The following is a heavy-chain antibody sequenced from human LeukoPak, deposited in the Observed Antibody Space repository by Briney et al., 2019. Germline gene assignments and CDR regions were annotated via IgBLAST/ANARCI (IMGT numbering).Heavy chain of an antibody. CDR2: NSSTSGTI. D-gene: IGHD2-2*01. J-gene: IGHJ3*02. CDR3: ARELVVPAAISSYDAFDI. CDR1: GFTFRSYS. Sequence: GGSLRLSCVASGFTFRSYSMNWVRQAPGKGLEWVSYNSSTSGTIYYADSMKGRFTISRDNAKNSLYLQMNGLRAEDTAVYYCARELVVPAAISSYDAFDIWGQGTMVTVSP. V-gene: IGHV3-48*04.